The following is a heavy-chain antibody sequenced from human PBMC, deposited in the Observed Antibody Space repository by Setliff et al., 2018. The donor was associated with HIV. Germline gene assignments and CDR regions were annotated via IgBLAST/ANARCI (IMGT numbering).Heavy chain of an antibody. D-gene: IGHD3-10*01. J-gene: IGHJ4*02. Sequence: ASVKVSCKASGYIFTNYAMHWVRQAPGQSLEWMGWITGGSGNTKYSEKFQGRVTLTRDTSASTAYMELSSLRSEDTAVYYCARKGSGSSFDFEYWGQGTLVTVSS. CDR1: GYIFTNYA. CDR2: ITGGSGNT. CDR3: ARKGSGSSFDFEY. V-gene: IGHV1-3*01.